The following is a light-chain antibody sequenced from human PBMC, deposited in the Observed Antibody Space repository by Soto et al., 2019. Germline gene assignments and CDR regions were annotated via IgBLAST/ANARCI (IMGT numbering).Light chain of an antibody. V-gene: IGLV2-14*01. CDR1: SSDVGGYNY. CDR3: SSYTSRSTPWV. CDR2: EVS. J-gene: IGLJ3*02. Sequence: QSVLTQPASVSGSPGQSITISCTGTSSDVGGYNYVSWYQQHPGKAPKLMIYEVSNRPSGVSNRFSGSKSGNTASLTISGLQAEDAADYYCSSYTSRSTPWVFGGGTKLTVL.